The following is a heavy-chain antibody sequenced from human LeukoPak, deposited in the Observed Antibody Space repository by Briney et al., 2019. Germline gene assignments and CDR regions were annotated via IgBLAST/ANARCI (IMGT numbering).Heavy chain of an antibody. D-gene: IGHD2-21*02. J-gene: IGHJ3*02. CDR1: GFTFSDYY. CDR2: ISSSGSTI. Sequence: GGSLRLSCAASGFTFSDYYMSWIRQAPGKGLEWVSYISSSGSTIYYADSVKGRFTISRDNAKNSLYLQMNSLRAEDTAVYYCARAAYCGGDCYRGGAFDIWGQGTMVTVSS. V-gene: IGHV3-11*01. CDR3: ARAAYCGGDCYRGGAFDI.